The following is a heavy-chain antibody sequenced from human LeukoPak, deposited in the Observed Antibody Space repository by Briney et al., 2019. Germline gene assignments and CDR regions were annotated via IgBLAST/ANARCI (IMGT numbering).Heavy chain of an antibody. CDR2: INSDGGST. CDR3: ARALTRIVVVGYYMDV. CDR1: GFTFINYW. J-gene: IGHJ6*03. V-gene: IGHV3-74*01. Sequence: PGGSLRLSCAASGFTFINYWMHWVRQAPGKGLVWVSRINSDGGSTTYADSVKGRFTISRDNAKNTLYLQMNSLRAEDTAVYYCARALTRIVVVGYYMDVWGKGTTVTVSS. D-gene: IGHD2-15*01.